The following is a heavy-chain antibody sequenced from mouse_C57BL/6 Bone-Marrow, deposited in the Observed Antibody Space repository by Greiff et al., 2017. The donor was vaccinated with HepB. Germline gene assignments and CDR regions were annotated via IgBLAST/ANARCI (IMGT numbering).Heavy chain of an antibody. CDR3: ARGKRLGTFFDY. Sequence: VQLQQSVAELVRPGASVKLSCTASGSTIKNPFMPWWKQRPDQGLEWIGRIDPANGNPKYAPKFQGKATITADTSSNTAYLQLSSLTSEDTAIYYCARGKRLGTFFDYWGQGTTLTVSS. J-gene: IGHJ2*01. V-gene: IGHV14-3*01. CDR1: GSTIKNPF. D-gene: IGHD4-1*01. CDR2: IDPANGNP.